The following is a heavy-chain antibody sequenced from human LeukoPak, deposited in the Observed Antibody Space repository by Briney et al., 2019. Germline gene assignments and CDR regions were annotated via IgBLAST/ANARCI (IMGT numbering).Heavy chain of an antibody. CDR2: ISSSSTYI. D-gene: IGHD3-10*01. CDR1: GFTFVSYT. CDR3: ARDYGSGNYFLYFDS. Sequence: GGSLRLSCAASGFTFVSYTMNWVRQAPGKGLEWVSSISSSSTYIYYADSVKGQFTISRDNAKNSLSLQMNSLRAEDTAVYYCARDYGSGNYFLYFDSWGQGTLVTVSS. V-gene: IGHV3-21*01. J-gene: IGHJ4*02.